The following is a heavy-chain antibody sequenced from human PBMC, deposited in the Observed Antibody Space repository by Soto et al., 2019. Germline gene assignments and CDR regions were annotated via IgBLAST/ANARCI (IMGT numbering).Heavy chain of an antibody. CDR2: TSGAGDTT. CDR3: WKDLSPWLGFGLGH. Sequence: EVQLLASGGGSVQPWGSLRLSCAGSDFTFSTYAMRWVRQAPGKGLEWVSATSGAGDTTYYADSVEGRFTISRDNSKNSMYLQMNSLRAEDTAVYYGWKDLSPWLGFGLGHWGQGTLVTVSP. CDR1: DFTFSTYA. J-gene: IGHJ5*02. D-gene: IGHD3-3*01. V-gene: IGHV3-23*01.